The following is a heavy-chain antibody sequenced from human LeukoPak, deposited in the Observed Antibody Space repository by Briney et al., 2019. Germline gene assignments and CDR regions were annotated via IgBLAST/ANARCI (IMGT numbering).Heavy chain of an antibody. J-gene: IGHJ4*02. CDR3: ARDRGERDSSWSLPAHGFDI. Sequence: SVKVSCKASGGTFNSYAINWVRQAPGQGLEWMGRIFPIFGTANYAQKFQGRVTVTTDESTNTAYMELSSLRPEDTAMYYCARDRGERDSSWSLPAHGFDIWGQGTLVTVSS. CDR1: GGTFNSYA. D-gene: IGHD6-13*01. V-gene: IGHV1-69*05. CDR2: IFPIFGTA.